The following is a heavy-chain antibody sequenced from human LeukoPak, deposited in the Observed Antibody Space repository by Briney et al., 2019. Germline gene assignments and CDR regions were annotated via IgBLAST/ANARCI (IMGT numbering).Heavy chain of an antibody. CDR2: ISPNSDDT. D-gene: IGHD1-14*01. CDR1: GYTFTDYY. J-gene: IGHJ4*02. Sequence: ASVKVSCKASGYTFTDYYMHWVRQAPGQGLEWMGWISPNSDDTNYAQKFQGRVTMTRDTSINTAYMELSRLKSDDTALYYCAGGMTGGDYWGQGTLVTVSS. CDR3: AGGMTGGDY. V-gene: IGHV1-2*02.